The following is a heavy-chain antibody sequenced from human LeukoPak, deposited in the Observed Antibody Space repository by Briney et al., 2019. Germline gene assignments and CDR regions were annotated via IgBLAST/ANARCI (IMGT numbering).Heavy chain of an antibody. Sequence: GGSLRLSCAASGFTFSSYGMHWVRQAPGKGLEWVAVISYDGSNKYYADSVKGRFTISRDNSKNTLYLQMNSLRAEDTAVYYCAKDGGGYYFDYWGQGTLVTVSS. CDR1: GFTFSSYG. CDR2: ISYDGSNK. J-gene: IGHJ4*02. D-gene: IGHD3-10*01. V-gene: IGHV3-30*18. CDR3: AKDGGGYYFDY.